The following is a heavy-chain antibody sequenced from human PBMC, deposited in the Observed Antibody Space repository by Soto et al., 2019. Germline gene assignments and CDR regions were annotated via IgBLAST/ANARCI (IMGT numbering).Heavy chain of an antibody. CDR3: ARGLSGVIAAHLGQQYYYYMDV. CDR2: IYYSGST. D-gene: IGHD6-6*01. J-gene: IGHJ6*03. Sequence: SETLSLTCTVSGGSISSYYWSWIRQPPGKGLEWIGYIYYSGSTNYNPSLKSRVTISVDTSKNQFSLKLSSVTAADTAVYYCARGLSGVIAAHLGQQYYYYMDVWGKGTTVTVSS. CDR1: GGSISSYY. V-gene: IGHV4-59*01.